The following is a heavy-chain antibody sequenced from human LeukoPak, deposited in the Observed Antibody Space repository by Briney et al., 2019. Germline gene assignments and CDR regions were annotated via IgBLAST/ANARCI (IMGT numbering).Heavy chain of an antibody. D-gene: IGHD3-10*01. CDR1: GGTFSSYA. Sequence: ASVKVSCKASGGTFSSYAISWVRQAPGQGLEWMGGIIPIFGTANYAQKFQGRVTITADESTSTAYMELSSLRSEDTAVYYCARDQGYYGSGSYYKSSYWYFDLWGRGTLVTVSS. V-gene: IGHV1-69*13. CDR3: ARDQGYYGSGSYYKSSYWYFDL. J-gene: IGHJ2*01. CDR2: IIPIFGTA.